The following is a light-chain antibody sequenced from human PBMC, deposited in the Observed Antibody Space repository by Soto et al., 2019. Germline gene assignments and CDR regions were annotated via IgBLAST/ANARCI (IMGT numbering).Light chain of an antibody. CDR1: SSNIGGNS. V-gene: IGLV1-51*01. CDR3: GSWDSRLSAYV. J-gene: IGLJ1*01. CDR2: DDN. Sequence: QSALTQPPSVSAAPGQKVTISCSGSSSNIGGNSVSWYQQLPGTAPKLLIYDDNKRPSGIPDRFSGSKSGTSATLGITGFQTGDEADYYCGSWDSRLSAYVFGTGTKVNVL.